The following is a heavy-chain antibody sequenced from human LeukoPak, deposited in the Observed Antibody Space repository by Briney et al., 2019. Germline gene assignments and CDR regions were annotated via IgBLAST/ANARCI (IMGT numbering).Heavy chain of an antibody. CDR1: GVTLSNYW. V-gene: IGHV3-74*01. CDR3: ARDGVLGSDDY. D-gene: IGHD1-26*01. Sequence: PGGSLRLSCVASGVTLSNYWMRWVRHTPGKGLVWVSHIDSDGTGTTYADSVKGRITISRDNAKNTLYLQMNGLRAEDTAVYYCARDGVLGSDDYWGQGTLVTVSS. CDR2: IDSDGTGT. J-gene: IGHJ4*02.